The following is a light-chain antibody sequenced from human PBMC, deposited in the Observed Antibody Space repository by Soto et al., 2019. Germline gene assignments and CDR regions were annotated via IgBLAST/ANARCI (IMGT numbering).Light chain of an antibody. J-gene: IGKJ1*01. CDR3: QQRLNWPPG. V-gene: IGKV3-11*01. Sequence: EIFLTQSPDTLSLSPGERATLSCRASQSVTNYIAWYQQRPGQAPRLLIYDASNRASGVPARFSGSGSGTDFTLNISDLEPADFGLYYCQQRLNWPPGFGQGTKVEIK. CDR1: QSVTNY. CDR2: DAS.